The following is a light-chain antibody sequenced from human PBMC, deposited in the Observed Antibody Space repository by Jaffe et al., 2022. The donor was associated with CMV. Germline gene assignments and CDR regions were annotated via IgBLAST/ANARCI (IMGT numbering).Light chain of an antibody. Sequence: DIQLTQSPSFLPASVGDRVTISCRASQGIRSYLAWYQQRPGKAPKLLIYAASTLHSGVPPRFSGSGSGTDFTLTISSLQPEDFAIYYCQQLHIYPPTFGPGTKVDIK. J-gene: IGKJ3*01. V-gene: IGKV1-9*01. CDR1: QGIRSY. CDR2: AAS. CDR3: QQLHIYPPT.